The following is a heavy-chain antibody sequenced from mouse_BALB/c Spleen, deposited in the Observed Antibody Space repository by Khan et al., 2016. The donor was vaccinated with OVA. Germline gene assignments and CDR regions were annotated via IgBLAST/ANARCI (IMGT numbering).Heavy chain of an antibody. CDR3: VRKEVGGYFAY. D-gene: IGHD1-3*01. Sequence: QVQLKESGAELARPGASVKMSCKASGNTLTTYTMHWVKQRPGQGLEWIGYINPSSVYSHYNQKFKDKATLTADKSSSTAYMQLSSLTSEDSAVYYCVRKEVGGYFAYWGQGTTLTVSS. CDR1: GNTLTTYT. J-gene: IGHJ2*01. CDR2: INPSSVYS. V-gene: IGHV1-4*01.